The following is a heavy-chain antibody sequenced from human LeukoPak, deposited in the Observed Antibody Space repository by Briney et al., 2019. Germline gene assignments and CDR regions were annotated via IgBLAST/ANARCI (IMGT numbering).Heavy chain of an antibody. J-gene: IGHJ6*03. CDR2: IKSKADTGTT. D-gene: IGHD3-22*01. V-gene: IGHV3-15*01. CDR1: GFTFSNAW. Sequence: PGGSLRLSCAASGFTFSNAWMSWVRQAPGKGLVWVGPIKSKADTGTTDYAAPAKGRFTGSRDDSTNALYLQMNSLQTEDTAGYCCTTISMIVVHKDVWGKGTTVTVSS. CDR3: TTISMIVVHKDV.